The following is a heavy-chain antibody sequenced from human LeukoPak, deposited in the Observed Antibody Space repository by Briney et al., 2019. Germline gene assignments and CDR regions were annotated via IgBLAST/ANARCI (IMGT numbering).Heavy chain of an antibody. V-gene: IGHV3-7*01. CDR1: GFSFSDHW. CDR2: IKHNGSGK. J-gene: IGHJ4*02. Sequence: GGSLRLSCEASGFSFSDHWMGWVRQAPGKGLECVANIKHNGSGKEYVDSVKGRFTISRDNAKNSVYLEMSSLRAEDTAVYYCAKWRWRQSEYEDWGQGTLVTVSS. D-gene: IGHD5-24*01. CDR3: AKWRWRQSEYED.